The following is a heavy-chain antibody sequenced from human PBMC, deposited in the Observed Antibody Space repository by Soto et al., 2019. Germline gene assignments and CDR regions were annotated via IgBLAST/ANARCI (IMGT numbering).Heavy chain of an antibody. CDR1: GGTFSSYA. D-gene: IGHD5-12*01. Sequence: SSVKVSCKASGGTFSSYAISWVRQAPGQGLEWMGGIIPIFGTANYAQKFQGRVTITADASTSTAYMGLSSLRSEDTAVYYCATYSGYDYYYYYMDVWGKGTTVTVSS. V-gene: IGHV1-69*13. CDR2: IIPIFGTA. J-gene: IGHJ6*03. CDR3: ATYSGYDYYYYYMDV.